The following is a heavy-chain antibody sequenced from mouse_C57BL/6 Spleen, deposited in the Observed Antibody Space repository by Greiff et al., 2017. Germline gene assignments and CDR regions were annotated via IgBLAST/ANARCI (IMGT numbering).Heavy chain of an antibody. J-gene: IGHJ2*01. Sequence: QVQLQQSGAELARPGASVKLSCKASGYTFTSYGISWVKQRTGQGLEWIGEIYPRSGNTYYNEKFKGKATLTADKSSSTAYMELRSLTSEDSAVYVCARWGSSGYKDYGGQGTTLTVSS. CDR2: IYPRSGNT. D-gene: IGHD3-2*02. CDR3: ARWGSSGYKDY. CDR1: GYTFTSYG. V-gene: IGHV1-81*01.